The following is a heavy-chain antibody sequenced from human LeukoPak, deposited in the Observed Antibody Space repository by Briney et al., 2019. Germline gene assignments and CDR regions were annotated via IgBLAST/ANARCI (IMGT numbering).Heavy chain of an antibody. CDR3: ARHGNRNFDY. CDR1: GFTFSDYA. CDR2: ISKDGSDK. D-gene: IGHD4-23*01. V-gene: IGHV3-30-3*01. J-gene: IGHJ4*02. Sequence: GGSLRLSCAASGFTFSDYAMHWVRQAPGKGLEWVAVISKDGSDKYYPGSVRGRFTISRDNAKNSLYLQMNSLRAEDTAVYYCARHGNRNFDYWGQGTLVTVSS.